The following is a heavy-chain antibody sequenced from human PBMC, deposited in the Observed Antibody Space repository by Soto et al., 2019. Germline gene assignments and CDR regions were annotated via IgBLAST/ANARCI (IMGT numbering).Heavy chain of an antibody. CDR3: ARLDYGDYYNWFDP. Sequence: PGGSLRLSCAASGFTFSSYWMNWVRQAPGKGLELVANIKRDGREKYYVDSVKGRFTVSRDNAKNSLYLQMNSLRAEDTAVYYCARLDYGDYYNWFDPWGQGTLVTVSS. J-gene: IGHJ5*02. CDR2: IKRDGREK. D-gene: IGHD4-17*01. V-gene: IGHV3-7*01. CDR1: GFTFSSYW.